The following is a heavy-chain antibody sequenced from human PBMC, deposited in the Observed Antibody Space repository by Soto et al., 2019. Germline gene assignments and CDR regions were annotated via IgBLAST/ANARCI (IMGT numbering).Heavy chain of an antibody. CDR2: INSDGSST. CDR1: GFTFSSYW. CDR3: VRTSLVVAAATREDY. Sequence: EVQLVESGGGLVQPGGSLRLSCAASGFTFSSYWMHWVRQAPGKGLXXVSRINSDGSSTSYADSVKGRFTISRDNAKNTXYLXXXXXXAEDTAVYYCVRTSLVVAAATREDYWGQGTLVTVSS. D-gene: IGHD2-15*01. J-gene: IGHJ4*02. V-gene: IGHV3-74*01.